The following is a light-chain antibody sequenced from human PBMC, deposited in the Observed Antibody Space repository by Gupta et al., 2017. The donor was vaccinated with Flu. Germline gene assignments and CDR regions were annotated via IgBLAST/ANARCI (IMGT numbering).Light chain of an antibody. CDR3: GSWDSSLGAGV. J-gene: IGLJ3*02. Sequence: QSVLTQPPSAYAAPGQRVTISCSGGNSNFGRNYVSWYQQVPGAAPKLVIYDNHKRPEGIPARFSGSKSGTSATLDITELQTADEADYFCGSWDSSLGAGVFGGGTKLTVL. CDR2: DNH. V-gene: IGLV1-51*01. CDR1: NSNFGRNY.